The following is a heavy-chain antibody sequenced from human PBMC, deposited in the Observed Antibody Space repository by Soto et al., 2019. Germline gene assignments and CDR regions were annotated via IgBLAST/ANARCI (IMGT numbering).Heavy chain of an antibody. V-gene: IGHV4-39*02. CDR2: IYYSGST. J-gene: IGHJ6*02. Sequence: SETLSLTCTVSGGSISSSSYYWGWIRQPPGKGLEWIGSIYYSGSTYYNPSLKSRVTISVDTSKNQFSLKLSSVTAADTAVYYCAREGEPGYYYYGMDVWGQGTTFTVSS. D-gene: IGHD3-16*01. CDR3: AREGEPGYYYYGMDV. CDR1: GGSISSSSYY.